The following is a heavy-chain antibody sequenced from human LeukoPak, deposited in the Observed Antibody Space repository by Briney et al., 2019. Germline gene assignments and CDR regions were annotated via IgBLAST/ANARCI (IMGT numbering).Heavy chain of an antibody. V-gene: IGHV3-53*01. CDR3: ARRGLDSSGYYRSSTDY. J-gene: IGHJ4*02. D-gene: IGHD3-22*01. Sequence: GALRLSCAASGFTVSSNYMSWVRQAPGKGLEWVSVIYSGGSTYYADSVKGRFTISRDNSKNTLYLQMNSLRAEDTAVYYGARRGLDSSGYYRSSTDYWGQGTLVTVSS. CDR1: GFTVSSNY. CDR2: IYSGGST.